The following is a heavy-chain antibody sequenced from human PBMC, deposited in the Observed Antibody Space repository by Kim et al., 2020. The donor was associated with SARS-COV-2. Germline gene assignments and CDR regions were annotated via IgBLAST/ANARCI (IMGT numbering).Heavy chain of an antibody. CDR1: GFTFRSSV. CDR3: AKDLGIFGVVIIPVRYYYYGMDV. Sequence: GGSLRLSCAASGFTFRSSVLPWVRKAPGTGLEWVAVISYDGSNKYYADSVKGRFTISRDNSKNTLYLQMNSLRAEDTAVYYCAKDLGIFGVVIIPVRYYYYGMDVWGQGTTVTVSS. J-gene: IGHJ6*02. CDR2: ISYDGSNK. D-gene: IGHD3-3*01. V-gene: IGHV3-30*18.